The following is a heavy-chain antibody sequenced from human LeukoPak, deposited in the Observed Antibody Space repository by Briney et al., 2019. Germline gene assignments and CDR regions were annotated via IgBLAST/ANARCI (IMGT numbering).Heavy chain of an antibody. CDR2: ISAYNGHI. J-gene: IGHJ4*02. CDR3: ARDYYDSSGYYSSFDY. V-gene: IGHV1-18*01. D-gene: IGHD3-22*01. CDR1: GYTFNNYG. Sequence: ASVKVSCKASGYTFNNYGITWVRQAPGQGLEWMGWISAYNGHIKYAQKFQGRVTMTTDTSTSTAYMELRSLRSDDTAVYYCARDYYDSSGYYSSFDYWGQGTLVTVSS.